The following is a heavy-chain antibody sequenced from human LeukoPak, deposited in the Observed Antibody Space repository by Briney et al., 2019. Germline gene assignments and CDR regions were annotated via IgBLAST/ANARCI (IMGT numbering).Heavy chain of an antibody. CDR3: AKPWLVLDY. Sequence: GGSLRLSCAASGFTFSRYWMHWVRQVPGKGLVWVSRINTDGRSTNYADLVKGRFTISRDNAKNTLYLQMNSLRAEDTAVYYCAKPWLVLDYWGQGTLVTVSS. J-gene: IGHJ4*02. D-gene: IGHD6-19*01. CDR2: INTDGRST. V-gene: IGHV3-74*01. CDR1: GFTFSRYW.